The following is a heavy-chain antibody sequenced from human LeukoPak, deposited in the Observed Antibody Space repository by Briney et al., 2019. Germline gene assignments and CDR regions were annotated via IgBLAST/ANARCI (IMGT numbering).Heavy chain of an antibody. CDR1: GGSISSGSYY. V-gene: IGHV4-61*01. CDR3: ARVGRVTMIVVVKPNWYFDL. D-gene: IGHD3-22*01. CDR2: IYYSGST. J-gene: IGHJ2*01. Sequence: PSQTLSLTCTVSGGSISSGSYYWSWIRQPPGKGLEWIGYIYYSGSTNYNPSLKSRVTISVDTSKNQFSLKLSSVTAADTAVYYCARVGRVTMIVVVKPNWYFDLWGRGTLVTVSS.